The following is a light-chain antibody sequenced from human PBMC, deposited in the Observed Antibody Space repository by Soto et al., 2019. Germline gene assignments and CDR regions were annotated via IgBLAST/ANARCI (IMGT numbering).Light chain of an antibody. CDR3: QQRNQWPRT. CDR2: DVS. V-gene: IGKV3-11*01. CDR1: QSVASL. J-gene: IGKJ1*01. Sequence: EIVLTQSPATLSLSPGERVTLSCRASQSVASLLAWYQQKPGQAPRLLICDVSNRATGIPARFSGSGSGTDFTLTISRLEPEDFAVYYCQQRNQWPRTFGQGTKVEIK.